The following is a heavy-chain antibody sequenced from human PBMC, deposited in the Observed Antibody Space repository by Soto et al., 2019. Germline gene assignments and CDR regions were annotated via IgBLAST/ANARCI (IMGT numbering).Heavy chain of an antibody. J-gene: IGHJ6*02. D-gene: IGHD1-26*01. CDR2: IIPIFGTA. CDR3: ARGPSWEDCMDV. Sequence: GASVKVSCKASGGTFSSYAISWVRQAPGQGLEWMGGIIPIFGTANYAQKFQGRVTITADKSTSTAYMELSSLRSEDTAVYYCARGPSWEDCMDVWGQGTTVTVSS. CDR1: GGTFSSYA. V-gene: IGHV1-69*06.